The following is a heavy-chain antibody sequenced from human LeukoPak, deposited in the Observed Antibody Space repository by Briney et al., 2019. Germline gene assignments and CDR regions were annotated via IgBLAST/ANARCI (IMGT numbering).Heavy chain of an antibody. J-gene: IGHJ5*02. V-gene: IGHV4-59*01. CDR2: IYYSGST. CDR1: GGSISSYY. Sequence: PSETLSLTCTVSGGSISSYYWSWIRQPPGKGLEWIGYIYYSGSTNYNPSLKSRVTISVDTSKNQFSLKLSSVTVADTAVYYCAGSGSYYDLPNWFDPWGQGTLVTVSS. D-gene: IGHD1-26*01. CDR3: AGSGSYYDLPNWFDP.